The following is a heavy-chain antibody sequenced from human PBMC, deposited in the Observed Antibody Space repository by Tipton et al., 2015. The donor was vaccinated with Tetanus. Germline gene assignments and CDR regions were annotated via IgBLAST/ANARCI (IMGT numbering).Heavy chain of an antibody. Sequence: TLSLTCTVSGGSISGSYWNWIRQPPGKGLEWIGYVYYNGNTHYNPALKSRVTISVDTSKNQFSLKRSSVTAADTAIYYCAREVPAAGHFDSWGQGTLVTVSS. D-gene: IGHD2-2*01. CDR1: GGSISGSY. V-gene: IGHV4-59*01. J-gene: IGHJ4*02. CDR3: AREVPAAGHFDS. CDR2: VYYNGNT.